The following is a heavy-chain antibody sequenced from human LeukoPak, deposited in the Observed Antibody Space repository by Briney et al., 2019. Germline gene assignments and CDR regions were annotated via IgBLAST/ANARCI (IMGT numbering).Heavy chain of an antibody. V-gene: IGHV4-34*01. CDR3: ARGQTELGTAYHYYMDV. D-gene: IGHD7-27*01. CDR1: GGSFSGYS. CDR2: IIHSGST. Sequence: SETLSLTCAVNGGSFSGYSWSWIRQSPGKGLEWIADIIHSGSTNYNPSLMSRVTISLDTSRNQFSLKLTSVTAADTAVYYCARGQTELGTAYHYYMDVWGKGTTVTVSS. J-gene: IGHJ6*03.